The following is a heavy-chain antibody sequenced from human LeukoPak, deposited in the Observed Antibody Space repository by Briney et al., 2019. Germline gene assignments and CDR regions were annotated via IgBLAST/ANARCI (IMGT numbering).Heavy chain of an antibody. V-gene: IGHV1-18*01. CDR3: ARDIVVVPAAMDSYYYYYYGMDV. D-gene: IGHD2-2*01. CDR1: GYTFTSYG. Sequence: APVKVSCKASGYTFTSYGISWVRQAPGQGLEWMGWISAYNGNTNYAQKLQGRVTMTTDTSTSTAYMELRSLRSDDTAVYYCARDIVVVPAAMDSYYYYYYGMDVWGQGTTVTVSS. J-gene: IGHJ6*02. CDR2: ISAYNGNT.